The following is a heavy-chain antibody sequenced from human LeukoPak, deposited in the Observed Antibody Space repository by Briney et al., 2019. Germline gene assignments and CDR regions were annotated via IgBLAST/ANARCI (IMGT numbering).Heavy chain of an antibody. V-gene: IGHV4-39*07. D-gene: IGHD4-23*01. J-gene: IGHJ5*02. Sequence: PSETLSLTCTVSGGSISSSSYYWGWIRQPPGKGLEWIGSIYYSGSTYYNPSLKSRVTISVDTSKNQFSLKLSSVTAADTAVYYCARGMTTVVLGGFDPWGQGTLVTVSS. CDR3: ARGMTTVVLGGFDP. CDR2: IYYSGST. CDR1: GGSISSSSYY.